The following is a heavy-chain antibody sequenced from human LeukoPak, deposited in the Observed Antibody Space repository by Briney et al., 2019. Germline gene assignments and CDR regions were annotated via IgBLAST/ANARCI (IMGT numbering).Heavy chain of an antibody. D-gene: IGHD5-18*01. CDR3: ARGGRGYSYGFDY. Sequence: ASVTLSCKASGYTFTGYYMHWVRQAPGQGLEWMGWINPNSGGTNCAQKFQGRVTMTRDTSISTAYMELSSLRSDDTAVYYCARGGRGYSYGFDYWGQGTLVTVSS. CDR1: GYTFTGYY. V-gene: IGHV1-2*02. CDR2: INPNSGGT. J-gene: IGHJ4*02.